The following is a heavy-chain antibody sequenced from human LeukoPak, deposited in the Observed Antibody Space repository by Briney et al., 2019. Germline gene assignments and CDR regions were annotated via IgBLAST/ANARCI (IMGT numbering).Heavy chain of an antibody. D-gene: IGHD2-2*01. CDR1: GYTFTSYG. J-gene: IGHJ5*02. V-gene: IGHV1-18*01. Sequence: ASVKVSCKASGYTFTSYGISWVRQAPGQGLEWMGWISAYNGNTNYAQKLQGRVTMTTDTSTSTAYMELRSLRSDDTPVYYCARDIVVVPAAQNWFDPWGQGTLVTVSS. CDR3: ARDIVVVPAAQNWFDP. CDR2: ISAYNGNT.